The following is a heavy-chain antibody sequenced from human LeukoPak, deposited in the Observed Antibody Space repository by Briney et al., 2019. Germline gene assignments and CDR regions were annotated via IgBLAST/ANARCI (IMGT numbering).Heavy chain of an antibody. CDR1: GFTVSSNY. CDR2: IYSGGST. Sequence: PGGSLRLSCAASGFTVSSNYMSWVRQAPGKGLEWVSVIYSGGSTYYADSVKGRFTISRDNSKNTLYLQMNSLRAEDTAVYYCARGPVTMVRGVPKDYWGQGTLVTVSS. D-gene: IGHD3-10*01. CDR3: ARGPVTMVRGVPKDY. J-gene: IGHJ4*02. V-gene: IGHV3-66*01.